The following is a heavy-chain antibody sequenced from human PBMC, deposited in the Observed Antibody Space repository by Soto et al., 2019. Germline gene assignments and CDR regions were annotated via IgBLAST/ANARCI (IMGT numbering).Heavy chain of an antibody. V-gene: IGHV3-15*01. CDR2: IKSKTDGGTT. J-gene: IGHJ4*02. D-gene: IGHD6-19*01. Sequence: XGSLILSCSASGFTFSNAWLSWVRQAPGKGLEWVGRIKSKTDGGTTDYAAPVKGRFTISRDDSKNTLYLQMNSLKTEDTAVYYCTTPQWRGDYWGQGTLVTVSS. CDR3: TTPQWRGDY. CDR1: GFTFSNAW.